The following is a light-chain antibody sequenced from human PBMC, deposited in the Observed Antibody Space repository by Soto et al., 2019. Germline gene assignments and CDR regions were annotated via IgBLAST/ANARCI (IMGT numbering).Light chain of an antibody. CDR3: QQSYSFPRT. V-gene: IGKV1-39*01. Sequence: DIQMTQSPSSLSASVGDTVTFTCRASQSISEYLNWYQQKPGKAPRLLIYAASNLDNGVPSRFSGSGSGTTFTLTIRSMQPEDFASYYCQQSYSFPRTFGQGTKVAIK. J-gene: IGKJ1*01. CDR2: AAS. CDR1: QSISEY.